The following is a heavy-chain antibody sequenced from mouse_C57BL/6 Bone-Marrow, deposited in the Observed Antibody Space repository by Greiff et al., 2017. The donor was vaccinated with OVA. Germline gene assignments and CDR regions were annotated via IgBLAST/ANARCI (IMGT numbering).Heavy chain of an antibody. V-gene: IGHV1-39*01. D-gene: IGHD1-1*01. CDR1: GYSFTDYN. CDR2: INPNYGTT. J-gene: IGHJ2*01. Sequence: VQLQQSGPELVKPGASVKISCKASGYSFTDYNMTWVKQSNGRSLEWIGVINPNYGTTSYNQKFKGKATLTVDQSSSTAYMQLNSLTSEDSAVYYGASGITTVVPYYFDYWGQGTTLTVSS. CDR3: ASGITTVVPYYFDY.